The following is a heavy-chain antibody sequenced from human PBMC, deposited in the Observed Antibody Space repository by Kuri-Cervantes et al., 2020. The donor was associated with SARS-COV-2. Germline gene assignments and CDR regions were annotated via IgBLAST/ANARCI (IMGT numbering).Heavy chain of an antibody. V-gene: IGHV4-38-2*01. CDR3: ARAMVRGVISDY. Sequence: SETLSLTCAVSGYSISSGYYWGWIRQPPGKGLEWIGSIYHSGSTYYNPPLKSRVTISVDTSKNQFSLKLSSVTAADTAVYYCARAMVRGVISDYWGQGTLVTVSS. CDR2: IYHSGST. D-gene: IGHD3-10*01. CDR1: GYSISSGYY. J-gene: IGHJ4*02.